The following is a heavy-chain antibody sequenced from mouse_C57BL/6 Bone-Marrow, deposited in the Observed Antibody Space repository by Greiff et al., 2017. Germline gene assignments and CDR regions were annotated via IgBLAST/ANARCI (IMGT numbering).Heavy chain of an antibody. J-gene: IGHJ3*01. CDR3: GYSNYGVFYAY. Sequence: VQLQQSVAELVRPGASVKLSCTASGFNIKNNYMHWVKQRPEQGLEWIGRIDPANGNTKYAPKFQGTATITADTSSNTAYLQLSSLTYEDTANYYYGYSNYGVFYAYWGRGTLVTVSA. CDR1: GFNIKNNY. D-gene: IGHD2-5*01. CDR2: IDPANGNT. V-gene: IGHV14-3*01.